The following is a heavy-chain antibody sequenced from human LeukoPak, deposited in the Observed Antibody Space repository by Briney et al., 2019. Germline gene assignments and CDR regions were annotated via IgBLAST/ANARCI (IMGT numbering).Heavy chain of an antibody. Sequence: TGGSLRLSCAASGFTFSSYAMSWVRQAPGKGLEWVSAISGSGGSTYYADSVKGRFTISRDNSKNTQYLQMNSLRAVDTAVYYSAKGSDYDSSGYSPYFDYWGQGTLVTVSS. CDR1: GFTFSSYA. V-gene: IGHV3-23*01. D-gene: IGHD3-22*01. CDR2: ISGSGGST. J-gene: IGHJ4*02. CDR3: AKGSDYDSSGYSPYFDY.